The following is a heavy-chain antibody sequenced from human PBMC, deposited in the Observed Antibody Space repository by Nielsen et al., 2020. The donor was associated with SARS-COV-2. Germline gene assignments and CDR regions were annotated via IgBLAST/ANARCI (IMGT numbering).Heavy chain of an antibody. D-gene: IGHD4-11*01. V-gene: IGHV1-69*06. Sequence: SVKVSCKASGGTFSSYAISWVRQAPGQGLEWMGGIIPIFGTANYAQKFQGRVTITADKSTSTAYMELSSLRSEDTAVYYCAREVWADYSNIRGGGGMDVWGQGTTVTVSS. J-gene: IGHJ6*02. CDR2: IIPIFGTA. CDR3: AREVWADYSNIRGGGGMDV. CDR1: GGTFSSYA.